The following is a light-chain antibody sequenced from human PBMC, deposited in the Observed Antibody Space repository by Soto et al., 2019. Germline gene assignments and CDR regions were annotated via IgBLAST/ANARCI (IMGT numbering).Light chain of an antibody. Sequence: DIQMTQSPSSLSASVGDRVTITCRASQSISTYLSWYQQRPGIAPKLLVFSASRLQSGVSSRFSGSGSGTDFTLSISSLQPEDFATYYCQQRYSTPYTFGRGTKLEIE. CDR1: QSISTY. CDR3: QQRYSTPYT. CDR2: SAS. V-gene: IGKV1-39*01. J-gene: IGKJ2*01.